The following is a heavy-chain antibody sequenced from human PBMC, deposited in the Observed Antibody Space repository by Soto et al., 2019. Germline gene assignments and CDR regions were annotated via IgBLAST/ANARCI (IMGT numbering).Heavy chain of an antibody. CDR2: IYYSGST. CDR1: GGSISSGDYY. J-gene: IGHJ4*02. CDR3: ARDGVVRGSPLDY. V-gene: IGHV4-30-4*02. Sequence: SETLSLTCTVSGGSISSGDYYWSWIRQPPGKGLEWIGYIYYSGSTYYNPSLKSRVTISVDTSKNQFSLKLSSVTAADTAVYYCARDGVVRGSPLDYWGQGTLVTVSS. D-gene: IGHD3-10*01.